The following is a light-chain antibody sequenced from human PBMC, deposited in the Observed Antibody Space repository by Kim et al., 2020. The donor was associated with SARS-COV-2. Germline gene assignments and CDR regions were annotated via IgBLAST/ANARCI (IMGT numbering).Light chain of an antibody. V-gene: IGLV2-11*01. J-gene: IGLJ2*01. Sequence: GQSVTIACTGTKNDVGGYKFVSWYQQHPGKAPKLMIYGVSERPSGVPDRFSGYKSDNTASLTISGLQAEDEADYYCCSYAGNYMVVFGGGTQLTVL. CDR3: CSYAGNYMVV. CDR2: GVS. CDR1: KNDVGGYKF.